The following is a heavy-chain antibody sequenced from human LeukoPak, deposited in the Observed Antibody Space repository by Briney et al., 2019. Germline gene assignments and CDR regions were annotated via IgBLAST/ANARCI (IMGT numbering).Heavy chain of an antibody. Sequence: GGSLRLSCAASGFTVSSNYMSWVRQAPGKGLEWVSVIYSGDSGGSTYYADSVKGRFTISRDNSKNTLYLQMNSLRAEDTAVYYCTRDKSSGCLDWGQGTLVTVSP. D-gene: IGHD6-19*01. CDR1: GFTVSSNY. V-gene: IGHV3-53*01. CDR2: IYSGDSGGST. J-gene: IGHJ4*02. CDR3: TRDKSSGCLD.